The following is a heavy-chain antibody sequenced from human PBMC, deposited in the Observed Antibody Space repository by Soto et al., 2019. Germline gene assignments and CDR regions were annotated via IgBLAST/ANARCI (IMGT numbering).Heavy chain of an antibody. CDR1: GFTFDDYA. Sequence: GGSLRLSCAASGFTFDDYAMHWVRQAPGKGLEWVSGISWNSGSIGYADSVKGRFTISRDNAKNSLYLQMNSLRAEDTALYYCAKDVEQWLEYYFDYWGQGTLVTVSS. D-gene: IGHD6-19*01. J-gene: IGHJ4*02. CDR3: AKDVEQWLEYYFDY. CDR2: ISWNSGSI. V-gene: IGHV3-9*01.